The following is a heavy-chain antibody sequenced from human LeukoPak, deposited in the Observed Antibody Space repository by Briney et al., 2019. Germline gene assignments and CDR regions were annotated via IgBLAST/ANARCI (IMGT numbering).Heavy chain of an antibody. Sequence: SETLSLTCTVSGGSISSYYWSWIRQPPGKGLEWIGNIYYSGSTNYNPSLKSRVTISVDASKNQFSLKLSSVTAADTAVYYCARLLPEYDFRSGYYRVNWFDPWGQGTLVTVSP. CDR1: GGSISSYY. CDR2: IYYSGST. J-gene: IGHJ5*02. D-gene: IGHD3-3*01. V-gene: IGHV4-59*08. CDR3: ARLLPEYDFRSGYYRVNWFDP.